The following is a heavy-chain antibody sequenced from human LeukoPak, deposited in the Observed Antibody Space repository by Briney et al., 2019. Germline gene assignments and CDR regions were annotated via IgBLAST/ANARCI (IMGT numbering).Heavy chain of an antibody. Sequence: SETLSLTCTVSGGSISSSSYYWGWIRQPPGKGLEWIGNIYYSGTTYYNPSLKSRVTISVDTSKNHFSLRLSSATAADTAIYYCARDLGYCSGDSCYALGWFDPWGQGTLVTVSS. V-gene: IGHV4-39*02. D-gene: IGHD2-15*01. CDR3: ARDLGYCSGDSCYALGWFDP. CDR2: IYYSGTT. J-gene: IGHJ5*02. CDR1: GGSISSSSYY.